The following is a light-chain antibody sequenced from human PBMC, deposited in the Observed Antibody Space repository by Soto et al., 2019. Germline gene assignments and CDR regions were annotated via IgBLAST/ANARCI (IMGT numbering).Light chain of an antibody. CDR3: HQYNNWPRT. CDR1: QSVSNNY. CDR2: GAS. J-gene: IGKJ1*01. V-gene: IGKV3-20*01. Sequence: DIVLTQSPGTLSLSPGERATRSYRASQSVSNNYLAWYQQKPGQAPRLLIYGASSRATGIPDRFSGSGSGTNFTLTISSLQSEDFAIYYCHQYNNWPRTFGQGTKVDIK.